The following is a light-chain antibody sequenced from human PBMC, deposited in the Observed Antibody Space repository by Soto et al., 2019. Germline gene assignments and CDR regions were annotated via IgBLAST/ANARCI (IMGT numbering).Light chain of an antibody. CDR1: QSISTNY. J-gene: IGKJ5*01. CDR2: AAS. CDR3: QQYVRT. V-gene: IGKV3-20*01. Sequence: EIVLTQSPGTLSLSPGESATLSCRVSQSISTNYLTWYQQKPGQAPRLLIYAASSRLTGIPDRFSGSGSGTDFTLTISRLEPEDFAVYYCQQYVRTFGQGTRLEMK.